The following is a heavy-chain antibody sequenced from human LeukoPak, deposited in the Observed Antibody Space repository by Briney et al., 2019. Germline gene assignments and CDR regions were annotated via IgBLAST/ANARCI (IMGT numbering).Heavy chain of an antibody. Sequence: SVKVSCKASGGTFSSYAISWVRQAPGQGLEWMGGIIPIFGTANYAQKFQGRVTITADKSTSTAYMELSSLRSEDTAVYYCARSYSSSWYEQAFDIWGQGTMVTVSS. CDR3: ARSYSSSWYEQAFDI. CDR1: GGTFSSYA. J-gene: IGHJ3*02. CDR2: IIPIFGTA. V-gene: IGHV1-69*06. D-gene: IGHD6-13*01.